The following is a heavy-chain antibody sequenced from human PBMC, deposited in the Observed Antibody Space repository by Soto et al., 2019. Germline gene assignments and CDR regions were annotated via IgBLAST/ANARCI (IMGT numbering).Heavy chain of an antibody. CDR2: TYYRSRWFN. V-gene: IGHV6-1*01. D-gene: IGHD3-3*01. CDR3: ARTIITIFRVVSFFYGMDV. Sequence: SQTLSLTCAISGDSVSSSSAAWNWIRQSPSGGLEWLGRTYYRSRWFNDYAVSVQSRIIVHADTSKNQFSLQLKSVTPEDTAVYYCARTIITIFRVVSFFYGMDVWGQGTQVTVS. J-gene: IGHJ6*02. CDR1: GDSVSSSSAA.